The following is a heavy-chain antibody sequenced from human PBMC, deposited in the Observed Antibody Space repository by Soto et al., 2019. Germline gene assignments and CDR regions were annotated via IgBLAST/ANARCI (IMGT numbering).Heavy chain of an antibody. CDR2: FDPEDGET. J-gene: IGHJ4*02. CDR1: GYTLTELS. V-gene: IGHV1-24*01. CDR3: ATVTPYCSSTSCPFDY. Sequence: GASVKVSCKVSGYTLTELSMHWVRQAPGKGLEWMGGFDPEDGETIYAQKFQGRVTMTEDTSTDTAYMELSSLRSEDTAVYYCATVTPYCSSTSCPFDYWGQGTLVTVSS. D-gene: IGHD2-2*01.